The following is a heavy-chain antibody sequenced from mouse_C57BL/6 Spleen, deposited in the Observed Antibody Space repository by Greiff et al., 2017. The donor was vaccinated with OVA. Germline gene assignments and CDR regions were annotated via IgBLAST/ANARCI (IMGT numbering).Heavy chain of an antibody. CDR3: ARHGKNLYFDY. CDR1: GFTFSSYT. Sequence: EVQGVESGGGLVKPGGSLKLSCAASGFTFSSYTMSWVRQTPEKRLEWVATISGGGGNTYYPDSVKGRFTISRDNAKNTLYLQMSSLRSEDTALYYCARHGKNLYFDYWGQGTTLTVSS. CDR2: ISGGGGNT. V-gene: IGHV5-9*01. J-gene: IGHJ2*01.